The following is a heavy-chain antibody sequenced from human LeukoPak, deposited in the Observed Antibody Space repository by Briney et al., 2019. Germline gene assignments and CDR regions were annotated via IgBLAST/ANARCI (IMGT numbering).Heavy chain of an antibody. J-gene: IGHJ3*02. D-gene: IGHD3-16*01. V-gene: IGHV6-1*01. Sequence: SQTLSLTCAISGNSVSSNSAAWNWIRQSPSRGLEWLGRTYYRSKWYNDYAESVKGRITFNPDTSKNQLSLQLNSLTPEDTAVYYCASEGGDAFDIWGQGTMVTVSS. CDR1: GNSVSSNSAA. CDR2: TYYRSKWYN. CDR3: ASEGGDAFDI.